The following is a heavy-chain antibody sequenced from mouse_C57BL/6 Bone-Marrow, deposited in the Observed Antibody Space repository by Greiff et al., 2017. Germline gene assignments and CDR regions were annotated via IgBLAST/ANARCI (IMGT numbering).Heavy chain of an antibody. CDR1: GYTFTSYG. CDR3: ERIPGWYLMV. J-gene: IGHJ1*03. V-gene: IGHV1-81*01. Sequence: QVQLQQSGAELARPGASVKLSCKASGYTFTSYGISWVKQRTGQGPEWIGEIYPRSGNTYYNEKFKGKATLTADKSSSTAYMELRSLTSEDSAVYFWERIPGWYLMVWGKGTTVTVSS. CDR2: IYPRSGNT.